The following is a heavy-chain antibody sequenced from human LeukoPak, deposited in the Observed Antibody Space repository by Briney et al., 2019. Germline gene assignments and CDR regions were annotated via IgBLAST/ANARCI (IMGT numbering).Heavy chain of an antibody. J-gene: IGHJ4*02. CDR3: AREDYAYFDY. CDR2: IYYSVST. Sequence: PSETLSLTCTVSGGSVSSGSYYWSWIRQPPGKGLEWIGYIYYSVSTNYNPSLKSRVTISVDTSKNQFSLKLSSVTAADTAVYYCAREDYAYFDYWGQGTLVTVSS. D-gene: IGHD4-17*01. V-gene: IGHV4-61*01. CDR1: GGSVSSGSYY.